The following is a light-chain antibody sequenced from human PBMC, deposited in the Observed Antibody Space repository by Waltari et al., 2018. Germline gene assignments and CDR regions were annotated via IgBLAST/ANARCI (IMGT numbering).Light chain of an antibody. V-gene: IGLV1-44*01. CDR2: RND. Sequence: QSVLTQPPSASGAPGQRVTISCSGRASNIGGNVVNWYQQFPGKAPKLVIYRNDQRPSWVPDRFSGSKSGTSASLAISGLQSEDEADYYCAAWDDSLNGHWVFGGGTKVTVL. J-gene: IGLJ3*02. CDR3: AAWDDSLNGHWV. CDR1: ASNIGGNV.